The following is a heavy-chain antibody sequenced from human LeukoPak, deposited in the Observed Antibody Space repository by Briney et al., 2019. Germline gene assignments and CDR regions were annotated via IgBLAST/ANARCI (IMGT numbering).Heavy chain of an antibody. CDR3: ARVVRCYYTNAFDI. CDR1: GGSISSYY. V-gene: IGHV4-59*01. D-gene: IGHD3-3*01. CDR2: IYYSGST. J-gene: IGHJ3*02. Sequence: SQTLSLTCTVSGGSISSYYWSWVRQPPGKGLEWIGYIYYSGSTNYNPSLKSRVTISVDTSKNQFSLKLSSVTAADTAVYYCARVVRCYYTNAFDIWGQGTMVTVSS.